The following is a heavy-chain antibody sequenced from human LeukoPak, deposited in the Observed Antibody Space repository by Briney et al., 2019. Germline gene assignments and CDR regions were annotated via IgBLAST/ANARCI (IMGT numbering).Heavy chain of an antibody. Sequence: GESLKISCKGSGYSFTSYWIGWLRQMPGKGLEWMGIIYPGDSDTRYSPSFQGQVTISADKSISTAYLQWSSLKASDTAMYYCASSSYSSSLAIYYGMDVWGQGTTVTVSS. CDR3: ASSSYSSSLAIYYGMDV. CDR1: GYSFTSYW. J-gene: IGHJ6*02. D-gene: IGHD6-13*01. V-gene: IGHV5-51*01. CDR2: IYPGDSDT.